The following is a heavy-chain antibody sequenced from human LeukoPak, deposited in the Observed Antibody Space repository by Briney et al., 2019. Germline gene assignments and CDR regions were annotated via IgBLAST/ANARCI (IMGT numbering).Heavy chain of an antibody. CDR2: IIPSFGTA. Sequence: ASVKLSCKASVGTFTSYAISWLRQPPGQRLEWRVGIIPSFGTANYAQNFQGTVPLTADESTSTAYMELSSLRSEETAVYYCARAGIPVDGTGGNDAFDIWGQGTMVTVSS. D-gene: IGHD6-19*01. J-gene: IGHJ3*02. CDR1: VGTFTSYA. CDR3: ARAGIPVDGTGGNDAFDI. V-gene: IGHV1-69*13.